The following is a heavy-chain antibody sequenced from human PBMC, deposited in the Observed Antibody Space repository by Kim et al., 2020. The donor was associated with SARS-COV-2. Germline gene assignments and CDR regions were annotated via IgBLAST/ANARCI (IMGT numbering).Heavy chain of an antibody. CDR3: ARARAESPITPGPPGRPYYYYGMDV. D-gene: IGHD3-10*01. CDR2: ISAYNGNT. J-gene: IGHJ6*02. Sequence: ASVKVSCKASGYTFTSYGISWVRQAPGQGLEWMGWISAYNGNTNYAQKLQGRVTMTTDTSTSTAYMELRSLRSDDTAVYYCARARAESPITPGPPGRPYYYYGMDVWGQGTTVTVSS. V-gene: IGHV1-18*01. CDR1: GYTFTSYG.